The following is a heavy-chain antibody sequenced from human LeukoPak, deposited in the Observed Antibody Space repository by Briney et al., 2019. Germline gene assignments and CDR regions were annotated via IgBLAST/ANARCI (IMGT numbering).Heavy chain of an antibody. Sequence: ASVTVSRKASGYTFPSYFMHWVRQAPGQGLEWMGIINPTGGSTTYAQKFQGRVTMTRDTSTSTVYMELSSLRSDDTAVYYCARTAARRFDYWGQGTLVTVSS. CDR2: INPTGGST. J-gene: IGHJ4*02. V-gene: IGHV1-46*01. CDR3: ARTAARRFDY. CDR1: GYTFPSYF. D-gene: IGHD6-6*01.